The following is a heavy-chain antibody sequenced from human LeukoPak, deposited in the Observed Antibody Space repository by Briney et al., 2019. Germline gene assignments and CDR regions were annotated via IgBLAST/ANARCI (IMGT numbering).Heavy chain of an antibody. CDR2: INPSSGST. J-gene: IGHJ4*02. CDR3: ARTYSSSWSYCDS. CDR1: GSTFTRYY. V-gene: IGHV1-46*01. Sequence: ASVKVSCKGSGSTFTRYYVHWVRQAPGQGLDWMGMINPSSGSTRFAQMFQDRVTMTRDTSTSAVYMELSSLTSEDTAIYYCARTYSSSWSYCDSWGQGTLVTVSS. D-gene: IGHD6-13*01.